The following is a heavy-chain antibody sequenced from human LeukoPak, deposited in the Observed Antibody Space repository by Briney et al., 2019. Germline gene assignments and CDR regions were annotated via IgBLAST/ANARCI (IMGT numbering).Heavy chain of an antibody. CDR3: VRDQYCGGGCYRLHDY. Sequence: PGGSLRLSCAASGFTFSMFSMNWVRQAPGKGLEWISYISSSSSTIYHADSVKGRFTISRDNAQKSLYLQMNSLRAEDTAVYYCVRDQYCGGGCYRLHDYWGQGTLVAVSA. CDR1: GFTFSMFS. D-gene: IGHD2-21*02. V-gene: IGHV3-48*01. CDR2: ISSSSSTI. J-gene: IGHJ4*02.